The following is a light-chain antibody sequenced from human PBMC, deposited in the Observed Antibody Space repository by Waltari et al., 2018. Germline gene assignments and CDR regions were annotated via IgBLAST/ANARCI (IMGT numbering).Light chain of an antibody. CDR2: DAS. CDR3: QQRTAWPLT. V-gene: IGKV3-11*01. CDR1: QSINRY. Sequence: IALTQSPATLSLSPGDRATLSCRASQSINRYLAWYQQKPGQAPSLLIYDASDRATGIPTRFSGSGSGTDFTLTISRLEPEDFAVYYCQQRTAWPLTFGQGTKVEIK. J-gene: IGKJ1*01.